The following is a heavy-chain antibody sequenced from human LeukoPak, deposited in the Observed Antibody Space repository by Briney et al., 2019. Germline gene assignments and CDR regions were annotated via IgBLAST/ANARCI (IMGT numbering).Heavy chain of an antibody. CDR1: GFTFSSYA. J-gene: IGHJ5*02. CDR3: AKGAYCSDTRCYASDWFDP. Sequence: GGSLRLSCAASGFTFSSYAMSWVRQAPGKGLEWVSAVSGSGDSTYYADSVKGRLTISRDNSKNTLYLQMNCLRAEDTAVYYCAKGAYCSDTRCYASDWFDPWGQGTLVTVSS. CDR2: VSGSGDST. D-gene: IGHD2-2*01. V-gene: IGHV3-23*01.